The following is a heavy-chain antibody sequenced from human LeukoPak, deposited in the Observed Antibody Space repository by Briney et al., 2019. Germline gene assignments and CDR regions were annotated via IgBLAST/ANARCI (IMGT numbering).Heavy chain of an antibody. D-gene: IGHD3-10*01. CDR3: ARVLSGYYYYGMDV. Sequence: KASETLSLTCTVSGGSISSCYWSWLRQPPGKGLEWIGYIYYSGSINYNPSLKSRVTISVDTSKNQFSLKLSSVTAADTAVYYCARVLSGYYYYGMDVWGQGTTVTVSS. V-gene: IGHV4-59*01. J-gene: IGHJ6*02. CDR1: GGSISSCY. CDR2: IYYSGSI.